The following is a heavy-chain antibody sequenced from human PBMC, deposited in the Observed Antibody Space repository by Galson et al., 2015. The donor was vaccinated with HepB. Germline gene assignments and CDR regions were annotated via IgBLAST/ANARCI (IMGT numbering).Heavy chain of an antibody. CDR1: GYTFTSNG. Sequence: SGAEVKKPGASVQVSCKAEGYTFTSNGISWVRQAPGRGLEWVGWISANRGRTTYAWRIMGRLTLTTDTSTSTAYMELRSPRSDDTAIYYCARDRSHSLDFWGQGTLVTVSS. CDR2: ISANRGRT. CDR3: ARDRSHSLDF. V-gene: IGHV1-18*04. J-gene: IGHJ4*02. D-gene: IGHD2-15*01.